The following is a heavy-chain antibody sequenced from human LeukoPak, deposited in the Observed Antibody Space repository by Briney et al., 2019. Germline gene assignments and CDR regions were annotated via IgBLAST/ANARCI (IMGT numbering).Heavy chain of an antibody. CDR3: ARDRGWYSYGYGDY. CDR2: ISGSGGST. V-gene: IGHV3-23*01. Sequence: PGGSLRLSCAASGFTFSSYAMSWVRQAPGKGLEWVSAISGSGGSTYYADSVKGRFTISRDNSKNTLYLQMNSLRAEDTAVYYCARDRGWYSYGYGDYWGQGTLVTVSS. CDR1: GFTFSSYA. D-gene: IGHD5-18*01. J-gene: IGHJ4*02.